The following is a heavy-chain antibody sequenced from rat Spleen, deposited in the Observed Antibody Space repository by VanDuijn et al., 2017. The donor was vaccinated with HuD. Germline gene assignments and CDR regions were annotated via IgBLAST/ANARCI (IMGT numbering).Heavy chain of an antibody. J-gene: IGHJ4*01. D-gene: IGHD1-2*01. CDR1: GFIFNNYW. CDR3: TRENYSSHVMDA. Sequence: EVQLMESGGGLVQPGRSLKLSCVASGFIFNNYWMTWIRQAPGKGLEWVASITNTGVSTYYPDSVKGRFTISRDSAKSTLYLQMNSLRSEDTATYFCTRENYSSHVMDAWGQGASVTVSS. V-gene: IGHV5-31*01. CDR2: ITNTGVST.